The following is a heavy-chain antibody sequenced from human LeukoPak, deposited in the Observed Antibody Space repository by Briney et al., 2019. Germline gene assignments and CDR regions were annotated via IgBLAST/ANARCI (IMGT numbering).Heavy chain of an antibody. Sequence: ASTKVSCKASGYTFTTFAIHWVRQAPGQRLEWMGWINAGNGNTKYSQKFQGRVTITRDTSASTAYMELSSLRSEDTAVYYCAREGYSSSWYIDYWGQGTLVTVSS. CDR1: GYTFTTFA. CDR2: INAGNGNT. J-gene: IGHJ4*02. D-gene: IGHD6-13*01. V-gene: IGHV1-3*01. CDR3: AREGYSSSWYIDY.